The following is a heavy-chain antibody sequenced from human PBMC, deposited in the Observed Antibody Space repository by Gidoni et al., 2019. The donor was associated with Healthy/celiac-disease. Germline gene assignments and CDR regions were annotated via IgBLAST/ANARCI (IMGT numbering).Heavy chain of an antibody. J-gene: IGHJ3*02. V-gene: IGHV3-49*04. CDR2: IRSKAYGGTT. CDR1: GFTFGDSA. Sequence: EVQLVESGGGLVQPGRSLRLSCTASGFTFGDSAMSWVRQAPGKGLEWVGFIRSKAYGGTTEYAASVKGRFTISRDDSKSIAYLQMNSLKTEDTAVYYCTSDKMTTVTTDGVMAFDIWGQGTMVTVSS. CDR3: TSDKMTTVTTDGVMAFDI. D-gene: IGHD4-17*01.